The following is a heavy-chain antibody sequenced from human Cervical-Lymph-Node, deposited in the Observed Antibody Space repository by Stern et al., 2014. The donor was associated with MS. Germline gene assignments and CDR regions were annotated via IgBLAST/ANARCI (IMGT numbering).Heavy chain of an antibody. J-gene: IGHJ4*02. CDR2: INRDGTTI. V-gene: IGHV3-74*02. CDR3: TKDTYGPEDY. D-gene: IGHD3-10*01. CDR1: GFTFRNYW. Sequence: EVKLVESGGGLVQPGGSLRLSCGASGFTFRNYWMHWVRQGPGKGLVWVARINRDGTTITHADSVKGRFTISRDNAKNTLYLQMNSLRVEDTAVYYCTKDTYGPEDYWGQGTSVTVSS.